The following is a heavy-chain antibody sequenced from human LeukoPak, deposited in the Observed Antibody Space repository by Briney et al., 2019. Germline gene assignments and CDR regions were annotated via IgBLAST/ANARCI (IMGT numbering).Heavy chain of an antibody. J-gene: IGHJ5*02. CDR1: GDSISTYY. CDR3: ARAYSGYGFDP. Sequence: SETLSLTCNVSGDSISTYYWSWIRQPPGKGLEWIGYLYYSGNTNHNPSLKSRVTISVDTSKNQFSLKLSSVTAADTAVYYCARAYSGYGFDPWGQGTLVTVFS. V-gene: IGHV4-59*01. CDR2: LYYSGNT. D-gene: IGHD5-12*01.